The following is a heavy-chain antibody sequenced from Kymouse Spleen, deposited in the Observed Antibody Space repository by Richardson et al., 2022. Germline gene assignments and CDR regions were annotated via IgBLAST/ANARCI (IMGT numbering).Heavy chain of an antibody. CDR2: ISYDGSNK. J-gene: IGHJ5*02. V-gene: IGHV3-30*18. CDR1: GFTFSSYG. Sequence: QVQLVESGGGVVQPGRSLRLSCAASGFTFSSYGMHWVRQAPGKGLEWVAVISYDGSNKYYADSVKGRFTISRDNSKNTLYLQMNSLRAEDTAVYYCAKDRLVGATGPWGQGTLVTVSS. D-gene: IGHD1-26*01. CDR3: AKDRLVGATGP.